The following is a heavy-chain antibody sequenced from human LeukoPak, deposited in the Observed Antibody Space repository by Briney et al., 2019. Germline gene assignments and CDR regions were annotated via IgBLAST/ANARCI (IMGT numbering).Heavy chain of an antibody. CDR1: GFTFSTYW. CDR3: ARDQLEPSRWFDY. V-gene: IGHV3-74*01. D-gene: IGHD1-1*01. Sequence: GGSLRLSCAASGFTFSTYWMHWVRQAPGKGLVWVSRTNNDGSIRDYADSVKGRFTISRDNAKNTLYLQMNSLRVEDTAVYYCARDQLEPSRWFDYWGQGTLVTVSS. CDR2: TNNDGSIR. J-gene: IGHJ4*02.